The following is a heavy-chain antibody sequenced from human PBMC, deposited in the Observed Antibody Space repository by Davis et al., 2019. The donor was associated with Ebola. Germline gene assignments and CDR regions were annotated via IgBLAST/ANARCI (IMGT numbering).Heavy chain of an antibody. V-gene: IGHV3-53*01. J-gene: IGHJ3*02. CDR1: GFTVSSNY. CDR2: IYSGGST. Sequence: GESPKTPCEAPGFTVSSNYMSWVRQAPGKGLGWVSVIYSGGSTYYADSVKGRFTISRDNSKNTLYLQMNSLRAEDTAVYYCARSIAAFYAFDIWGQGTMVTVSS. D-gene: IGHD6-6*01. CDR3: ARSIAAFYAFDI.